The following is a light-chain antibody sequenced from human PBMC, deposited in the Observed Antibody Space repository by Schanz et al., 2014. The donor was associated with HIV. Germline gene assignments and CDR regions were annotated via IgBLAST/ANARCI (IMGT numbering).Light chain of an antibody. CDR2: DVT. J-gene: IGLJ1*01. CDR3: SSQRSSTTYV. CDR1: NSDIGGFNF. Sequence: QSALTQPAFVSGSPGQSITISCTGTNSDIGGFNFVSWYRQHPGKAPNLMIYDVTHRPSGISSRFSGSKSGNTASLTISGLQAEDEADYYCSSQRSSTTYVFGTGTKLTVL. V-gene: IGLV2-14*01.